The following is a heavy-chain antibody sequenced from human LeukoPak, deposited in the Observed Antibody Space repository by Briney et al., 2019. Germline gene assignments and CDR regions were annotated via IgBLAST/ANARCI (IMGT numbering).Heavy chain of an antibody. CDR3: ARLLWFGELSPGPTYFDY. Sequence: GASVKVSCKASGYTFTSYGISWVRQAPGQGLEWMGWISAYNGNTNYAQKLQGRVTMTTDTSTSTAYMQLRSLRSDDTAVYYCARLLWFGELSPGPTYFDYWGQGTLVTVSS. CDR2: ISAYNGNT. D-gene: IGHD3-10*01. J-gene: IGHJ4*02. CDR1: GYTFTSYG. V-gene: IGHV1-18*01.